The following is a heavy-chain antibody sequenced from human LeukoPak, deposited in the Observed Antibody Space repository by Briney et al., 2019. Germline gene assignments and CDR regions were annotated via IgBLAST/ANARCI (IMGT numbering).Heavy chain of an antibody. Sequence: GGSLRLSCAASGFTFRSYWMSWVRQAPGKGLEWVANINQDGSEKYYVDSVKGRFTISRDNAKNSLYLQMNSLRAEDTAVYYCARDLGQYYDTSDNWFDPWGQGTLVTVSS. CDR2: INQDGSEK. V-gene: IGHV3-7*01. J-gene: IGHJ5*02. CDR3: ARDLGQYYDTSDNWFDP. CDR1: GFTFRSYW. D-gene: IGHD3-22*01.